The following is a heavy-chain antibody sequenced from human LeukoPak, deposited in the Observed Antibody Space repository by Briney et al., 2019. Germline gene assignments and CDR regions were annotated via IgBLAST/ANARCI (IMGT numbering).Heavy chain of an antibody. CDR3: ARGPITTRSHFDY. Sequence: ASVKVSCTASGYTFPSYFMHWVRQAPGQGLEWMGIINPTGGSTTYAQKFQGRVTITADESTSTAYMELSSLRSEDTAVYYCARGPITTRSHFDYWGQGTLVTVSS. CDR1: GYTFPSYF. J-gene: IGHJ4*02. D-gene: IGHD3-22*01. CDR2: INPTGGST. V-gene: IGHV1-46*01.